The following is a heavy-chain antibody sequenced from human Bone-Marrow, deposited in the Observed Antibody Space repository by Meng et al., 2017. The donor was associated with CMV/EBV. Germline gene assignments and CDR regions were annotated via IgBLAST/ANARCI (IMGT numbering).Heavy chain of an antibody. CDR3: TRGRGSTHKGNWFDP. J-gene: IGHJ5*02. V-gene: IGHV1-18*01. CDR1: GYTFTSYG. Sequence: ASVKVSCKASGYTFTSYGISWVRQAPGQGLEWMGWISAYNGNTNYAQKLQGRVTMTTDTSTSTAYMELRSLRSEDTAIYYCTRGRGSTHKGNWFDPWGQGTLVTVSS. D-gene: IGHD3-10*01. CDR2: ISAYNGNT.